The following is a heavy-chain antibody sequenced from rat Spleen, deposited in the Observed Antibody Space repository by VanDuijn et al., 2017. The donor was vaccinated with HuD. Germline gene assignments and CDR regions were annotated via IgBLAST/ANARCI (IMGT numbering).Heavy chain of an antibody. CDR2: ISSDGRRN. D-gene: IGHD1-7*01. CDR3: ARQGRHTTGIPHYFDY. CDR1: GFTFSDYG. Sequence: EVQLVESGGGLVQPGRSLKLSCAASGFTFSDYGVAWVRQAPTKGLEWVATISSDGRRNYYRDSVKGRFTISRDNAKSSLYLQMDSLRSEDTAPYYCARQGRHTTGIPHYFDYWGQGVMVTVSS. V-gene: IGHV5-29*01. J-gene: IGHJ2*01.